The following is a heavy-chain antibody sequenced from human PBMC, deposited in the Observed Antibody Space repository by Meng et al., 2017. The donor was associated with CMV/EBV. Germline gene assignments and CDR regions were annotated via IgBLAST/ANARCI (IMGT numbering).Heavy chain of an antibody. D-gene: IGHD3-3*01. J-gene: IGHJ6*02. Sequence: ASVKVSCKASGYTFTSYYMHWVRQAPGQGLEWMGWISAYNGNTNYAQKLQGRVTMTTDTSTSTAYMELRSLRSDDTAVYYCAREGQLEWFRISSYGMDVWGQGTTVTVSS. CDR3: AREGQLEWFRISSYGMDV. CDR1: GYTFTSYY. CDR2: ISAYNGNT. V-gene: IGHV1-18*04.